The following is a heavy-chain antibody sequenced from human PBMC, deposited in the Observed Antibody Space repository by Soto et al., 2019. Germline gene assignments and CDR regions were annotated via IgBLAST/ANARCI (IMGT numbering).Heavy chain of an antibody. Sequence: QVQLQESGPGLVKPSGTLSLTCVVSGASISDSHWWTWVRQPPGKGLEWIGEMFHSGSTNYNPTLKSRVTISIDKSRDQFSLNLNSVTAADTAVYYCAKNNDSASGAWGQGTTVTVSS. CDR2: MFHSGST. V-gene: IGHV4-4*02. D-gene: IGHD1-1*01. CDR3: AKNNDSASGA. J-gene: IGHJ6*02. CDR1: GASISDSHW.